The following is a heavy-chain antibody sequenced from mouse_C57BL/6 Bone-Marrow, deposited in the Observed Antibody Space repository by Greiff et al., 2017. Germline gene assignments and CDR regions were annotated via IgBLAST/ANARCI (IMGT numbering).Heavy chain of an antibody. CDR3: ARRAYYSNYVHYFDY. CDR1: GFSINSDCY. CDR2: TFYSGIT. Sequence: EVKLQESGPSLVRPSQTLSLTCTVTGFSINSDCYWIWIRQFPGNKLEYIGYTFYSGITYYNPSLESRTYITRDTSKNQFALKLSSVTTEDTATYYCARRAYYSNYVHYFDYWGQGTTLTVSS. V-gene: IGHV3-3*01. J-gene: IGHJ2*01. D-gene: IGHD2-5*01.